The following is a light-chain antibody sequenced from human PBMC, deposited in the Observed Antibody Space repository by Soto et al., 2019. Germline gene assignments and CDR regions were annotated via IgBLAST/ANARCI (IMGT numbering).Light chain of an antibody. V-gene: IGLV2-14*01. CDR3: SSYTISSTVI. Sequence: QSALTQPASVSESPGQSITISCTGTSSDISGYNYVSWYQQHPGKAPKLMIYDVSNRPSGISNRFSGSRSGNTASLTISGLQAEDEADYYCSSYTISSTVIFGGGTKLTVL. J-gene: IGLJ2*01. CDR2: DVS. CDR1: SSDISGYNY.